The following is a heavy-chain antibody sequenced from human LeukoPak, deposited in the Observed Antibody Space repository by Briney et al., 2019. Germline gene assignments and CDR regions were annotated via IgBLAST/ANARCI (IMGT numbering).Heavy chain of an antibody. J-gene: IGHJ4*02. Sequence: GGSLRLSCAASGFTFSDYYMSWIRQAPGKGLEWVSYISSSGSTIYYADSVKGRFTISRDNAKNSLYLQMNSLRAEDTAVYYCAKMEHIVVVTAIRYIDYWGQGTLVTVSS. D-gene: IGHD2-21*02. CDR1: GFTFSDYY. CDR2: ISSSGSTI. CDR3: AKMEHIVVVTAIRYIDY. V-gene: IGHV3-11*01.